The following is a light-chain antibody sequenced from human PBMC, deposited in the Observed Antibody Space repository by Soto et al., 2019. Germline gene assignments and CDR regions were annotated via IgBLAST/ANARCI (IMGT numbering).Light chain of an antibody. CDR3: QQSYSTPIT. Sequence: DIQITQSPSTLSGSVGDGVTITCRASQTISSWLAWYQQKPGKAPKCVIYTASSLQSGVPSRFSGSGSGTDFTLTISSRQPEDFATYYCQQSYSTPITFGQGTRLEI. CDR1: QTISSW. J-gene: IGKJ5*01. CDR2: TAS. V-gene: IGKV1-39*01.